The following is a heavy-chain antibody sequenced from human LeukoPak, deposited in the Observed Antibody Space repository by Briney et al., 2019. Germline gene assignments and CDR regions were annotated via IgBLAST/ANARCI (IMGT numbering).Heavy chain of an antibody. Sequence: SETLSLTCTVSGYSISSDYYWGWLQQPPGKGLEWIGSIYHRGSTYYNPSLKSRVTISVDTSKNQFSLKLTSVTAADTALYYCATLPANQLRGFDYWGQGTLVTVSS. CDR3: ATLPANQLRGFDY. CDR1: GYSISSDYY. CDR2: IYHRGST. V-gene: IGHV4-38-2*02. J-gene: IGHJ4*02. D-gene: IGHD2-2*01.